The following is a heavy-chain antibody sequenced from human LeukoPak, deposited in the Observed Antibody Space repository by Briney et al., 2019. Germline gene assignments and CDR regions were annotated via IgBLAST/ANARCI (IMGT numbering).Heavy chain of an antibody. CDR1: GFTFSSYG. Sequence: GGSLRLSCAASGFTFSSYGMHWVRQAPGKGLEWVAVISYDGSNKYYADSVKGRFTISRDNSKNTLYLQMNGLRAEDTAVYYCAKDFPVPAALGGFDYWGQGTLVTVSS. CDR3: AKDFPVPAALGGFDY. D-gene: IGHD2-2*01. CDR2: ISYDGSNK. V-gene: IGHV3-30*18. J-gene: IGHJ4*02.